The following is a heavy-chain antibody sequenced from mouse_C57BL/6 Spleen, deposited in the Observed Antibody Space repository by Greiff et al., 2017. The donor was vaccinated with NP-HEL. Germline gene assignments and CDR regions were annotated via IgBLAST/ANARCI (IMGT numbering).Heavy chain of an antibody. CDR1: GYSFTDYN. V-gene: IGHV1-39*01. CDR2: INPNYGTT. Sequence: EVKLMESGPELVKPGASVKISCKASGYSFTDYNMNWVKQSNGKSLEWIGVINPNYGTTSYNQKFKGKATLTVDQSSSTAYMQLNSLTSEDSAVYYCASGGYYGNSVYWGQGTTLTVSS. J-gene: IGHJ2*01. CDR3: ASGGYYGNSVY. D-gene: IGHD2-1*01.